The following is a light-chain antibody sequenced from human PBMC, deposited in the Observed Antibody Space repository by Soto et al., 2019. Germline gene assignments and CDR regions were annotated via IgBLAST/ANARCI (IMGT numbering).Light chain of an antibody. Sequence: QSVLTQPPSVSGAPGQRVTISCTGSSSNIGAGYDVHWYQQLPGTAPKLLIYGNSNRPSGVPDRFSGSKSGTSASLAITGLQAEDVADYYCQSYESSLSGYVFGTGTKVTVL. CDR2: GNS. J-gene: IGLJ1*01. V-gene: IGLV1-40*01. CDR1: SSNIGAGYD. CDR3: QSYESSLSGYV.